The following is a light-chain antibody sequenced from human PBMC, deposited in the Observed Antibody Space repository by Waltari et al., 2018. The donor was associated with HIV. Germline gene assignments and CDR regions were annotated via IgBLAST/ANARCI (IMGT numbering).Light chain of an antibody. CDR1: TTDIVLYNL. CDR2: GVN. J-gene: IGLJ2*01. CDR3: SSYTNSDILL. Sequence: QSALTQPASVSGSPGPSITITCPGCTTDIVLYNLVSWYRQHPDKAPQLVIYGVNTRPSGVSDRFSGSKSGNTASLTISSLQAEDEADYYCSSYTNSDILLFGGGTKLTVL. V-gene: IGLV2-14*01.